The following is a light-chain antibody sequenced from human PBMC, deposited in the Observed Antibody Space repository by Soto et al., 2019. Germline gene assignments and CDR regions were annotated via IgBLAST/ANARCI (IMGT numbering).Light chain of an antibody. CDR3: QHYNSYSEA. J-gene: IGKJ1*01. CDR2: KAS. Sequence: DIQMTQSPSTLSGSVGDRVTITCRASQTISSWLAWYQQKPGKAPKLLTYKASTLKSGVPSRFSGSGSGTGFTLTISSLQPDDFATYYCQHYNSYSEAFGQRTKVDIK. CDR1: QTISSW. V-gene: IGKV1-5*03.